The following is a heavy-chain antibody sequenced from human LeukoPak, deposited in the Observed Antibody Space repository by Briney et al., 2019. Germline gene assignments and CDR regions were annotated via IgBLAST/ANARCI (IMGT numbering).Heavy chain of an antibody. Sequence: PSETLSLTCTVSGASISNYYWSWIRQPPGKGLEWIGYTYPSGSTYYNPSLKSRVTISADADKSQFSLKLRSVTAADTAVYYCARDQISTTWYGAFDIWGQGTMVSVSS. J-gene: IGHJ3*02. D-gene: IGHD6-13*01. CDR2: TYPSGST. CDR1: GASISNYY. V-gene: IGHV4-59*01. CDR3: ARDQISTTWYGAFDI.